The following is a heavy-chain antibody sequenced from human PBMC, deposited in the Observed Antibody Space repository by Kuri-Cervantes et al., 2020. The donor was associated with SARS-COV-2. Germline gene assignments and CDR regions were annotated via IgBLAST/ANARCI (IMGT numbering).Heavy chain of an antibody. D-gene: IGHD3-3*01. CDR1: GYSFTSYW. CDR3: ARWEIRFLGSWFDP. Sequence: KVSCKGSGYSFTSYWIGWVRQMPGKGLGWMGIIYPGDSDTRYSPSFQGQVTISADKSISTAYLQWSSLKASDTAMYYCARWEIRFLGSWFDPWGQGTLVTVSS. CDR2: IYPGDSDT. V-gene: IGHV5-51*01. J-gene: IGHJ5*02.